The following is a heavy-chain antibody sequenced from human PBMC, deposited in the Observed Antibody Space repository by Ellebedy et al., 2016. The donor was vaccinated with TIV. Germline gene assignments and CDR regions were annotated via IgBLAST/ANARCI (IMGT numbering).Heavy chain of an antibody. CDR3: ARGGGRWSPSDY. D-gene: IGHD4-23*01. CDR1: GGSFSGYY. J-gene: IGHJ4*02. V-gene: IGHV4-34*01. Sequence: SETLSLTXAVYGGSFSGYYWSWIRQPPGKGLEWIGEINHSGSTNYNPSLKSRVTISVDTSKNQFSLKLSSVTAADTAVYYCARGGGRWSPSDYWGQGTLVTVSS. CDR2: INHSGST.